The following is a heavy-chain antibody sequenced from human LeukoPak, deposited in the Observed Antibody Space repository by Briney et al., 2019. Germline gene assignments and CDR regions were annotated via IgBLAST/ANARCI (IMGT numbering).Heavy chain of an antibody. CDR2: IYPGDSAT. Sequence: GESLKISCKGSGYSFTSYWIGWVPRIPGKGLEGMGTIYPGDSATRYSPSFQGQVTISADKSISTAYLQWSSLKASDTAMYYCARLCTSFSSGWYICDYWGQGTLVTVSS. CDR3: ARLCTSFSSGWYICDY. V-gene: IGHV5-51*01. CDR1: GYSFTSYW. D-gene: IGHD6-19*01. J-gene: IGHJ4*02.